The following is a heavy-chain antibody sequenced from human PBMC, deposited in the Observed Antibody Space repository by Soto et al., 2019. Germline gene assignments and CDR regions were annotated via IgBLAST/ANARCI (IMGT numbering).Heavy chain of an antibody. CDR2: IYYSGST. D-gene: IGHD3-22*01. CDR1: GGSISSYY. Sequence: PSETLSLTCTVSGGSISSYYWSRIRQPPGKGLEWIGYIYYSGSTNYNPSLKSRVTISVDTSKNQFSLKLSSVTAADTAVYYCARERGDYYDSSGYYPYFDYWGQGTLVTLSS. J-gene: IGHJ4*02. CDR3: ARERGDYYDSSGYYPYFDY. V-gene: IGHV4-59*01.